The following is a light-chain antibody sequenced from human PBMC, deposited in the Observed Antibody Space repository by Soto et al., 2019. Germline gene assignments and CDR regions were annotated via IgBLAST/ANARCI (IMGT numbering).Light chain of an antibody. CDR1: SSDLGGYNY. Sequence: QSALTQPASVSGSPGQSITISCTGTSSDLGGYNYISWYQHHPGKAPKLIIYEVSNRPSGVSDRFSGSKSANTASLTISGLRAEDEADYYCNSYTGVSRLERVFGTGTKLTVL. CDR2: EVS. CDR3: NSYTGVSRLERV. J-gene: IGLJ1*01. V-gene: IGLV2-14*01.